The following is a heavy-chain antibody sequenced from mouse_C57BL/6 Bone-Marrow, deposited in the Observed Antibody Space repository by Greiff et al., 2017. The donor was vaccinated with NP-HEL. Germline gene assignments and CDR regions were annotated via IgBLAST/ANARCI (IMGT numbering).Heavy chain of an antibody. CDR2: ISNGGGST. D-gene: IGHD1-1*01. CDR3: ARHGTTVLARYFDV. J-gene: IGHJ1*03. V-gene: IGHV5-12*01. CDR1: GFTFSDYY. Sequence: EVQVVESGGGLVQPGGSLKLSCAASGFTFSDYYMYWVRQTPEKRLEWVAYISNGGGSTYYPDTVKGRFTISRDNAKNTLYLQMSRLKSRDTAMYYCARHGTTVLARYFDVWGTGTTVTVSS.